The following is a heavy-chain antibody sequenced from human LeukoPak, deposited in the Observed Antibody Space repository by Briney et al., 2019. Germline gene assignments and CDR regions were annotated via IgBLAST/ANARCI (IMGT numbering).Heavy chain of an antibody. CDR3: AKDQGWYCSGGSCQHFDY. J-gene: IGHJ4*02. D-gene: IGHD2-15*01. CDR2: ISYDGSNK. V-gene: IGHV3-30*18. CDR1: GFTFSSYG. Sequence: QPGRSLRLSCAASGFTFSSYGMHWVRQAPGKGLEWVAVISYDGSNKYYADSVKGRFTISRDNSKNTLYLQMNSLRAEDTAVYYCAKDQGWYCSGGSCQHFDYWGQGTLVTVSP.